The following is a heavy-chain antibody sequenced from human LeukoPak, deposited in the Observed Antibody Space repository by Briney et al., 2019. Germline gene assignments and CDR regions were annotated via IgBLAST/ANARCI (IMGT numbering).Heavy chain of an antibody. Sequence: SVKVSCKASGGTFSSYAISWVRQAPGQGLEWMGRIIPILGIANYAQKFQGRVTITADKSTSTAYMELSSLRSEDTAVYYCARDCSSTSCSYYYYHGMDVWGQGTTVTVSS. CDR1: GGTFSSYA. J-gene: IGHJ6*02. V-gene: IGHV1-69*04. CDR3: ARDCSSTSCSYYYYHGMDV. CDR2: IIPILGIA. D-gene: IGHD2-2*01.